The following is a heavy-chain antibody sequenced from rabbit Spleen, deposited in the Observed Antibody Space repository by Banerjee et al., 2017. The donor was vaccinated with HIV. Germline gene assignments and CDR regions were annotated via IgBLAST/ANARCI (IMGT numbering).Heavy chain of an antibody. CDR2: INSYSGRP. CDR1: GVDFNFGYV. CDR3: ARDLPDVIGWNLNV. Sequence: QEQLVESGGGLVQPEGSLTLTCTASGVDFNFGYVICWVRQAPGKGLEWIGCINSYSGRPVYASWVNGRFTISKTSSTTVTLQMTSLTAADTATYFCARDLPDVIGWNLNVWGQGTLVTVS. J-gene: IGHJ4*01. V-gene: IGHV1S45*01. D-gene: IGHD1-1*01.